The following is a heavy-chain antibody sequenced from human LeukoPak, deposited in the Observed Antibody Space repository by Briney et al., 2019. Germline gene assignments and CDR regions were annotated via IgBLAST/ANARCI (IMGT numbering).Heavy chain of an antibody. CDR3: ARQLWSPLFDY. J-gene: IGHJ4*02. D-gene: IGHD5-18*01. V-gene: IGHV3-48*03. Sequence: GGSLRLSCAASGFTFSSYEMNWVRQAPGKGLEWVSYISSSGSTIYYADSVKGRFTISRDNAKNSLYLQMNSLRAEDTAVYYCARQLWSPLFDYWGQGTLVTVSS. CDR1: GFTFSSYE. CDR2: ISSSGSTI.